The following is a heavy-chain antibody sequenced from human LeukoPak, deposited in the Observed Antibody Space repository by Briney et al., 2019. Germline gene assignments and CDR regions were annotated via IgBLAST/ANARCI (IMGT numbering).Heavy chain of an antibody. CDR1: GFTFDDYA. J-gene: IGHJ5*02. CDR2: ISWNSGSI. D-gene: IGHD3-22*01. V-gene: IGHV3-9*01. Sequence: QPGGSLRLSCAASGFTFDDYAMHWVRQAPGKGLEWVSGISWNSGSIGYADSVKGRFTISRDNAKNSLYLQMNSLRAEDTALYYCAKDSGPYYYDSSGYHTSNWFDPWGQGTLVTVSS. CDR3: AKDSGPYYYDSSGYHTSNWFDP.